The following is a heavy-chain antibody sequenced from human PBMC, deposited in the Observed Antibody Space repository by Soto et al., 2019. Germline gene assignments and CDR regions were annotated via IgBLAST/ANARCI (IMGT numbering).Heavy chain of an antibody. CDR2: INHSGST. Sequence: QVHLQQWGAGLLKPSETLSLTCAVYGGSFSGYYWSWIRQPPGKGLEWIGEINHSGSTNFNPSLKSRVTISVDTSSNQFSLKLSSVTAADTAVYYCATHLKTTVTVSWYFDLWGRGTLVTVSS. CDR3: ATHLKTTVTVSWYFDL. J-gene: IGHJ2*01. CDR1: GGSFSGYY. D-gene: IGHD4-17*01. V-gene: IGHV4-34*01.